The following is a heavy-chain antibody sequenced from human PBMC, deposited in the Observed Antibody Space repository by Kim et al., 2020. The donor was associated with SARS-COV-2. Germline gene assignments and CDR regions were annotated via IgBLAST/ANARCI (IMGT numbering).Heavy chain of an antibody. CDR3: ARVLQDVTGQDY. J-gene: IGHJ4*02. CDR2: ITTSSSVT. D-gene: IGHD3-10*01. V-gene: IGHV3-11*06. Sequence: GGSLRLSCAASGFTFSDYHMVWVRQAPGKGLEWISYITTSSSVTLYADSVKGRFTISRDNAKNSLYLQMNSLRAEDTAMYYCARVLQDVTGQDYLGQGTLVTVSS. CDR1: GFTFSDYH.